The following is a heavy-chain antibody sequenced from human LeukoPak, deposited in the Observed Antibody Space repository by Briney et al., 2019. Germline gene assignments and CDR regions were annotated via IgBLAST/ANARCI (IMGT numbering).Heavy chain of an antibody. V-gene: IGHV3-23*01. Sequence: GGSLRLSCAASGFTFSSYAMNWVRQAPGNGLEWVSAIGDNGGSTYYADSVKGRFTISRDNSKNTLYLQMDSLRAEDTAVYYCAKLIASATGYWGQGTLVTVSS. J-gene: IGHJ4*02. CDR1: GFTFSSYA. CDR2: IGDNGGST. CDR3: AKLIASATGY. D-gene: IGHD3-22*01.